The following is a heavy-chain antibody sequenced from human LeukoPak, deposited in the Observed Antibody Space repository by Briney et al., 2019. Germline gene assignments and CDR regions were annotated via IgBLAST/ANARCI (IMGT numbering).Heavy chain of an antibody. CDR2: INSDGSST. V-gene: IGHV3-74*01. J-gene: IGHJ3*02. D-gene: IGHD6-19*01. CDR1: GFTFSSYW. Sequence: GGSLRLSCAASGFTFSSYWMHWVRQAPGKGLVWVSRINSDGSSTSYADSVKGRFTISRDNAKNTLYLQMNSLRAEDTAVYYCASLASSGWYRGAIDIWGQGTMVTVSS. CDR3: ASLASSGWYRGAIDI.